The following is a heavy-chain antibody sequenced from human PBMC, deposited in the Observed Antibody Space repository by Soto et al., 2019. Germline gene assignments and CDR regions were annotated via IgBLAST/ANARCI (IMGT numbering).Heavy chain of an antibody. D-gene: IGHD6-6*01. CDR2: MSYDGSAK. V-gene: IGHV3-30*02. Sequence: PGGSLRLSCAGSGFIFSNNGMHWVRQAPGKGLEWVAFMSYDGSAKFYADSVKGRFTISRDNSKSTLFLHMSNLRAEDTAMYYCAIARVADAALDHWGQGTLVIVSS. J-gene: IGHJ4*02. CDR1: GFIFSNNG. CDR3: AIARVADAALDH.